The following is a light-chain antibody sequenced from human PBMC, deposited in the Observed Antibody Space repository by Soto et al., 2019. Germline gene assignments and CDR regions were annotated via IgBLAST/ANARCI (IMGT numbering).Light chain of an antibody. CDR2: TAS. V-gene: IGKV1-9*01. CDR1: QDIAIY. J-gene: IGKJ4*01. Sequence: IQLTQSPPSLSASVGDRVTITCRASQDIAIYLAWYQQKPGEAPNLLIHTASTLHGGVPSRFSGSGSGTDFTLTITSLQDEDFATYYCQQTRSYPSTFGGGTKVDIK. CDR3: QQTRSYPST.